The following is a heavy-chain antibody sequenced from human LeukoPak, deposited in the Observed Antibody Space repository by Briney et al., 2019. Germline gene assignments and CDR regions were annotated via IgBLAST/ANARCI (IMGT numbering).Heavy chain of an antibody. CDR1: GGSISSYY. V-gene: IGHV4-4*07. J-gene: IGHJ5*02. D-gene: IGHD2-2*01. CDR3: ARDQIVVVPAAKVHWFDP. CDR2: IYTSGST. Sequence: SETLSLTCTVSGGSISSYYWSWIRQPAGKGLEWIGRIYTSGSTNYNPSLKSRVTISVDTSKNQFSLKLSSVTAADTAVYYCARDQIVVVPAAKVHWFDPWGQGTLVTVSS.